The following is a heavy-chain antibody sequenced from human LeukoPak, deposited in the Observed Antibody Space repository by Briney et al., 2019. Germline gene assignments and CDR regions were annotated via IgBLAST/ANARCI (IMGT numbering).Heavy chain of an antibody. J-gene: IGHJ4*02. D-gene: IGHD2-15*01. CDR1: GGSITTYY. CDR3: ARGSYCSGGTRMFDY. CDR2: IYHSGST. V-gene: IGHV4-59*01. Sequence: SETLSLTCTVSGGSITTYYWNWIRQPPGKGLEWMGHIYHSGSTNYNPSLKSRITISVDTSKNEFSLKLSSVTAADTAVYFCARGSYCSGGTRMFDYWGQGTLVTVSS.